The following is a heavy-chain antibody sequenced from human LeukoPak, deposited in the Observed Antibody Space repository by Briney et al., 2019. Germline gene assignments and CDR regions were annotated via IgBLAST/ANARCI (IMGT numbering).Heavy chain of an antibody. CDR1: GFTFSDYY. CDR3: ARGYYGSGSYYKGPYGMDV. Sequence: GGSLRLSCAASGFTFSDYYMSWIRQAPGKGLEWVSYISSSGSTIYYADSVKGRFTISRDNAKNSLYLQMNSLRAEDTAVYYWARGYYGSGSYYKGPYGMDVWGQGTTVTVSS. V-gene: IGHV3-11*01. CDR2: ISSSGSTI. D-gene: IGHD3-10*01. J-gene: IGHJ6*02.